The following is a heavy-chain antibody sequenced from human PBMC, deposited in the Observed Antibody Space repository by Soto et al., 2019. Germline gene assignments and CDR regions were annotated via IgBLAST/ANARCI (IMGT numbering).Heavy chain of an antibody. Sequence: SETLSLTCTVSGGSISTYYWSWIRQPPSKGLEWIGYTHYSGSTNYNPSLKTRVTISVDMSKNQFSLKLSSVTAADTAVYYCARVPPSSRDGYNYLDSWGQGTLVTVSS. D-gene: IGHD5-12*01. CDR2: THYSGST. J-gene: IGHJ4*02. CDR1: GGSISTYY. V-gene: IGHV4-59*01. CDR3: ARVPPSSRDGYNYLDS.